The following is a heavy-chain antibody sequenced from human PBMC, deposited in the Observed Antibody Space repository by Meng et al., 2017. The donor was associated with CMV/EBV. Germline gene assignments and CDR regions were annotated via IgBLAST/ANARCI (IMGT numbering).Heavy chain of an antibody. J-gene: IGHJ4*02. CDR1: GFTVSSNY. D-gene: IGHD2-21*01. Sequence: EMQLWESGGRLVQPGGSLRLSCTASGFTVSSNYMSWVRQAPGKGLEWISIIYGSGNTYYGDSVKGRFTISRDNSKNTLYLQMNSLRAEDTAVYYCAREIPQAWGYWGQGTLVTVSS. CDR2: IYGSGNT. V-gene: IGHV3-66*01. CDR3: AREIPQAWGY.